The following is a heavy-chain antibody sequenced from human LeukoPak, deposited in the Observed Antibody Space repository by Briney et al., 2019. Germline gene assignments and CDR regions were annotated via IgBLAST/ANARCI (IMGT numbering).Heavy chain of an antibody. D-gene: IGHD2-2*01. V-gene: IGHV4-59*12. J-gene: IGHJ6*02. CDR2: IYYSGST. CDR3: ARGDVVVPVYYGMDV. CDR1: GGSISSYY. Sequence: PSETLSLTCTVSGGSISSYYWSWIRQPPGKGLEWIGYIYYSGSTYYNPSLKSRVTISVDTSKNQFSLKLSSVTAADTAVYYCARGDVVVPVYYGMDVWGQGTTVTVSS.